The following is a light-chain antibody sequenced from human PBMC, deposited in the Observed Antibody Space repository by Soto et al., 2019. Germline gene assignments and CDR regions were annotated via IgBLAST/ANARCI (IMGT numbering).Light chain of an antibody. CDR1: QSLLQRNGHNY. V-gene: IGKV2-28*01. Sequence: DIVLTQSPVYLPVTPGEPASISCRSSQSLLQRNGHNYVHWYVQKAGQSPHLLIYLASSRATGVPDRFSGSGSGTNFTLEISRVEAEDGGLYYCMQGLQTPRITFGQGTRLDIK. CDR2: LAS. J-gene: IGKJ5*01. CDR3: MQGLQTPRIT.